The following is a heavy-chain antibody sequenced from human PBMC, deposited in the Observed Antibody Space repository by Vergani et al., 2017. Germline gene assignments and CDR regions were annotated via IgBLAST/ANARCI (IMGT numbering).Heavy chain of an antibody. CDR1: GGSFSGYY. V-gene: IGHV4-34*01. J-gene: IGHJ5*02. CDR2: INHSGST. CDR3: ARADGEQQLAQTTGWFDP. Sequence: QVQLQQWGAGLLKPSEPLSLTCAVYGGSFSGYYWSWIRQPPGKGLEWIGEINHSGSTNYNPSLKSRVTISVDTSKNQFSLKLSSVTAADTAVYYCARADGEQQLAQTTGWFDPWGQGTLVTVSS. D-gene: IGHD6-13*01.